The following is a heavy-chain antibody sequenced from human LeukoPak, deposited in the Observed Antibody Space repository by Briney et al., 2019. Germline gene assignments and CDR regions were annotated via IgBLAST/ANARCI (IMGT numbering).Heavy chain of an antibody. D-gene: IGHD3-16*01. V-gene: IGHV4-59*01. Sequence: SETLSLTCTVSGGSISSYYWSWIRQPPGKGLEWIGYIYYSGGTNYNPSLKSRVTISVDTSKNQFSPKLSSVTAADTAVYYCARDSFSYFDYWGQGTLVTVSS. J-gene: IGHJ4*02. CDR3: ARDSFSYFDY. CDR1: GGSISSYY. CDR2: IYYSGGT.